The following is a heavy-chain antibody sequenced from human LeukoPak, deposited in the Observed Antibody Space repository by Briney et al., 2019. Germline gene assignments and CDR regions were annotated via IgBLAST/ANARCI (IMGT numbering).Heavy chain of an antibody. Sequence: KPSETLSLTCAVYGGSFSGYYWSWIRQPPGKGLEWIGEINHSGSTNYNPSLKSRVTISVDTSKNQFSLKLSSVTAADTAVYYCARAGYGSGWYNWFDPWGQGTLVTVSS. CDR1: GGSFSGYY. CDR2: INHSGST. J-gene: IGHJ5*02. D-gene: IGHD6-19*01. V-gene: IGHV4-34*01. CDR3: ARAGYGSGWYNWFDP.